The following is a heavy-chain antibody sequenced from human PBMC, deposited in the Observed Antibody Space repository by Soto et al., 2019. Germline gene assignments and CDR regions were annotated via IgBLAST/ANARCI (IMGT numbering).Heavy chain of an antibody. CDR1: GGSFSGYY. D-gene: IGHD3-22*01. V-gene: IGHV4-34*01. CDR2: INHSGST. Sequence: QVQLQQWGAGLLKPSETLSLTCAVYGGSFSGYYWSWIRQPPGKGLEWIGEINHSGSTNYNPSLKIRVTIIVQSSKNRFLLKLSSVSAADTAVYCCARGDYFMGGYGYGRYCDSSGYYYCYFEDWGQGTLVTVSS. J-gene: IGHJ4*02. CDR3: ARGDYFMGGYGYGRYCDSSGYYYCYFED.